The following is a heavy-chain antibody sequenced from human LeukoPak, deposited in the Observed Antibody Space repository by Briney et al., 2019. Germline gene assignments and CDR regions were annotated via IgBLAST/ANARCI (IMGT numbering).Heavy chain of an antibody. CDR2: ISAYNGNT. CDR1: GYTFTSYG. D-gene: IGHD1-20*01. CDR3: ATTYNWNVEVYFDY. V-gene: IGHV1-18*01. Sequence: VASVKVSCKASGYTFTSYGISWVRQAPGQGLEWMGWISAYNGNTNYAQKLQGRVTMTTDTSTSTAYMELSSLRSEDTAVYYCATTYNWNVEVYFDYWGQGTLVTVSS. J-gene: IGHJ4*02.